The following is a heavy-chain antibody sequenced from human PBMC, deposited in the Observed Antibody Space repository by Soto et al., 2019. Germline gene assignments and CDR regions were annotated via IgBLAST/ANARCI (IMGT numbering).Heavy chain of an antibody. CDR3: TTDWGRAARPLFDQ. V-gene: IGHV3-15*02. Sequence: EVQLVASGGALVKPGGSLRLSCAASGFTFSRAWMGWVRQAPGKGLEWVGRSKSKSAGGTTDHSAPVKGRFAISRDDSKNTLFLQMNFLKVEDTAVYYCTTDWGRAARPLFDQWGLGTLVTVSS. CDR2: SKSKSAGGTT. CDR1: GFTFSRAW. J-gene: IGHJ4*02. D-gene: IGHD6-6*01.